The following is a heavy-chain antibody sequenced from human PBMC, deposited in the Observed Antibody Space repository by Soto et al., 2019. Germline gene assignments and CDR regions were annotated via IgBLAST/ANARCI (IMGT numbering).Heavy chain of an antibody. V-gene: IGHV4-59*01. CDR2: IYYSGSP. CDR3: ARGRTGQDFDY. J-gene: IGHJ4*02. CDR1: GGSISSYY. Sequence: PSETLSLTCAVSGGSISSYYWSWIRQPPGKGLEWIGYIYYSGSPNYNPSLKSRITISVDTSKNQFSLNLRSVTAADTAVYYCARGRTGQDFDYWGQATVVTVSS.